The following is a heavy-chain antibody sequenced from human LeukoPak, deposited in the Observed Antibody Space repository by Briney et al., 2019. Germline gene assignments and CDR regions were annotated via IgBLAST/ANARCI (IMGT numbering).Heavy chain of an antibody. D-gene: IGHD1-26*01. Sequence: SETLSLTCTVSGSSINSDKYYWSWIRQPAGKGLEWIGRIYSSGRTNYNPSLKSRVTISVDTSKNQFSLKLISVTAADTAVYYCARTYSGSFDSYFDYWGQGTLVTVSS. V-gene: IGHV4-61*02. J-gene: IGHJ4*02. CDR1: GSSINSDKYY. CDR2: IYSSGRT. CDR3: ARTYSGSFDSYFDY.